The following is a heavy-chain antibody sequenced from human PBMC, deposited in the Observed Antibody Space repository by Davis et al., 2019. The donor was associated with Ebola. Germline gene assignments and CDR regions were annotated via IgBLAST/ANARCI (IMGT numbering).Heavy chain of an antibody. CDR2: IIPIFGTA. CDR3: AGGLRSGPYGMDV. CDR1: LCTFSSYA. V-gene: IGHV1-69*13. Sequence: SSVPVSCMASLCTFSSYAISCVRQAPAQELEWMGGIIPIFGTANYAQKFQGRVTITADESTSTAYMELSDLRAEDTAVYYCAGGLRSGPYGMDVWGQGTTVTVSS. D-gene: IGHD3-3*01. J-gene: IGHJ6*02.